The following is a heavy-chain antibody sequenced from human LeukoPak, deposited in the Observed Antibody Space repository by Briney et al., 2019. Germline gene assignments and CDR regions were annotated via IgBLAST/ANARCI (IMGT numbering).Heavy chain of an antibody. CDR1: GFTFSSYA. D-gene: IGHD3-22*01. CDR3: AKEVTRGYYYESSGLDY. Sequence: GGSLRLSCAASGFTFSSYAMSWVRQAPGKGLEWVSAISGSGGSTYYADSVKGRFTISRDNSKNTLYLQMNSLRAEDTAVYYCAKEVTRGYYYESSGLDYWGQGTRVSVSS. V-gene: IGHV3-23*01. J-gene: IGHJ4*02. CDR2: ISGSGGST.